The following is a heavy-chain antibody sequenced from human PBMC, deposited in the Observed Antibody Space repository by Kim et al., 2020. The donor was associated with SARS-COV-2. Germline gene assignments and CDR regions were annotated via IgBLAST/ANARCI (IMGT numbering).Heavy chain of an antibody. Sequence: ASVKVSCKASGYTFTSYGISWVRQAPGQGLEWMGWISAYNGNTNYAQKLQGRVTMTTDTSTSTAYMELRSLRSDDTAVYYCAREKDESGLVLAGDWDYWGQGTLVTVSS. CDR2: ISAYNGNT. CDR1: GYTFTSYG. CDR3: AREKDESGLVLAGDWDY. J-gene: IGHJ4*02. V-gene: IGHV1-18*01. D-gene: IGHD6-19*01.